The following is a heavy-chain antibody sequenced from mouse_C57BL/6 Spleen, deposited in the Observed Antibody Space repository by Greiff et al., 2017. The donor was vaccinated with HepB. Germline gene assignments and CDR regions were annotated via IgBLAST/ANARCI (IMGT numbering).Heavy chain of an antibody. D-gene: IGHD1-1*01. CDR3: ARHYGSSCVGYFDY. Sequence: QVQLQQPGAELVRPGSSVKLSCKASGYTFTSYWMDWVKQRPGQGLEWIGNIYPSDSETHYNQKFKDKATLTVDKSSSTAYMQLSSLTSEDSAVYYCARHYGSSCVGYFDYWGQGTTLTVSS. CDR2: IYPSDSET. J-gene: IGHJ2*01. V-gene: IGHV1-61*01. CDR1: GYTFTSYW.